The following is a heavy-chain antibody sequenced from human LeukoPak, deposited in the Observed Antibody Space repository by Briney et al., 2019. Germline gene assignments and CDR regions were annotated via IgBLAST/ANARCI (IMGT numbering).Heavy chain of an antibody. CDR1: GFTFDDYA. D-gene: IGHD6-19*01. CDR2: ISWNSGSI. CDR3: AKDISSGWYSGGGDY. Sequence: PGRSLRLSCAASGFTFDDYAMHWVRQAPGKGLEWVSGISWNSGSIGYADSVKGRFTISRDNAKNSLYLQMNSLRAEDTALYYCAKDISSGWYSGGGDYWGQGTLVTVSS. V-gene: IGHV3-9*01. J-gene: IGHJ4*02.